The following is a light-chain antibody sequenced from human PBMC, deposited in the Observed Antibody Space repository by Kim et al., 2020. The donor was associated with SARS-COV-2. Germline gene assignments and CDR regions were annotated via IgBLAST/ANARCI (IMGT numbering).Light chain of an antibody. V-gene: IGLV7-46*01. CDR1: TGAVTSGHY. CDR2: DTN. Sequence: QAVVTQEPSLTVSPGGTVTLTCGSNTGAVTSGHYPYWFQQKPGQAPRTLIYDTNNKHSWTPARFSGSLLGGKAALTLSGAQPEDEADYYCLLSNTYTPWVFGGGTQLTVL. J-gene: IGLJ3*02. CDR3: LLSNTYTPWV.